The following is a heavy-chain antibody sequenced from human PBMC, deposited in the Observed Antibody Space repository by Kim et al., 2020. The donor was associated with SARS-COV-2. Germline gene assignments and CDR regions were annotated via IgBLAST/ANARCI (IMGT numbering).Heavy chain of an antibody. CDR3: ARDRPSRHCTQDVCFMDF. D-gene: IGHD2-8*01. Sequence: ASVKVSCNTSGYNFADYGISWVRQAPRQGLEWMGWSGGTSGDTLYAQTFQGRLSMTTDTSTGTAYLELRTLKSDDTAVYYCARDRPSRHCTQDVCFMDFWGQGTAVTVSS. J-gene: IGHJ6*02. V-gene: IGHV1-18*01. CDR2: SGGTSGDT. CDR1: GYNFADYG.